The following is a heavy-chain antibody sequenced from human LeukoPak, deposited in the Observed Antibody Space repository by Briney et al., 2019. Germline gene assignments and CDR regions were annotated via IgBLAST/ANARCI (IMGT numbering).Heavy chain of an antibody. CDR2: IYYSGNT. Sequence: SETLSLTCTVSGGSISSSSSYWGWIRQPPGKGLKWIGSIYYSGNTYYNASLKSQVSISIDTSKNQFSLRLTSVTAADTAVYYCARQTGSGLFILPGGQGTLVTVSS. V-gene: IGHV4-39*01. CDR3: ARQTGSGLFILP. J-gene: IGHJ4*02. CDR1: GGSISSSSSY. D-gene: IGHD3/OR15-3a*01.